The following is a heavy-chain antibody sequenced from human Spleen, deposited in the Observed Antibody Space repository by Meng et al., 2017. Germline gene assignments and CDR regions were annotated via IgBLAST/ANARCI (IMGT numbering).Heavy chain of an antibody. V-gene: IGHV4-30-2*01. CDR3: ARRGSSWYFDS. J-gene: IGHJ4*02. CDR1: GASITSGGYS. D-gene: IGHD6-13*01. Sequence: QLQLQESGSGLVKPSQTLSHTCAVSGASITSGGYSWSGIRQPPGKGLEWIGYIYPVGSTSYNPSLKSRITISVDTSKNQFSLKLSSVTAADTAVYYCARRGSSWYFDSWGQGALVTVSS. CDR2: IYPVGST.